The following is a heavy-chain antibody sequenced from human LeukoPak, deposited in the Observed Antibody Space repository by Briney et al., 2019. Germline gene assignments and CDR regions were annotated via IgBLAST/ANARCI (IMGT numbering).Heavy chain of an antibody. J-gene: IGHJ4*02. CDR3: AAPLWFGESSFDY. CDR2: ISYDGSNK. CDR1: GFTFSSYA. Sequence: GGSLRLSCAAPGFTFSSYAMHWVRQAPGKGLEWVAVISYDGSNKYYADSVKGRFTISRDNSKNTLYLQMNSLRAEDTAVYYCAAPLWFGESSFDYWGQGTLVTVSS. D-gene: IGHD3-10*01. V-gene: IGHV3-30-3*01.